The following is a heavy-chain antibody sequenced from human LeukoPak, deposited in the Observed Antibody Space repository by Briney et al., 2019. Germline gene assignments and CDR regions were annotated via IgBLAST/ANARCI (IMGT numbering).Heavy chain of an antibody. J-gene: IGHJ6*02. V-gene: IGHV3-53*04. D-gene: IGHD6-6*01. CDR2: IYSGGST. CDR3: ARLDSSSSYNYYYYGMDV. Sequence: GGSLRLSCAASGFTVSSNYMSWVRQAPGKGLGWVSVIYSGGSTYYADSVKGRFTISRHNSKNTLYLQMNSLRAEDTAVYYCARLDSSSSYNYYYYGMDVWGQGTTVTVSS. CDR1: GFTVSSNY.